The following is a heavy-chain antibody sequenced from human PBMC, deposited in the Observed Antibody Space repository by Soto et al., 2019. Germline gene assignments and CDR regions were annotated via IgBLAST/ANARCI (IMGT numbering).Heavy chain of an antibody. J-gene: IGHJ3*02. D-gene: IGHD3-3*01. Sequence: SETLSLTCAVYGGSFSGYYWSWIRQPPGKGLEWIGEINHSGSTNYNPSLKSRVTISVDTSKNQFSLKLSCVTAADTAVYYCARGGLRFLEWLLLHDAFDIWGQGTMVTVSS. CDR1: GGSFSGYY. CDR2: INHSGST. CDR3: ARGGLRFLEWLLLHDAFDI. V-gene: IGHV4-34*01.